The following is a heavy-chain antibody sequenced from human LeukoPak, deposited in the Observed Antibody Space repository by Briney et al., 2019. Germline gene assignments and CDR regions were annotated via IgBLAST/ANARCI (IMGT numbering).Heavy chain of an antibody. CDR2: MNPNSGNT. Sequence: ASVKVSCKASGYTFTSYDINWVRQATGQGLERMGWMNPNSGNTGYAQKFQGRVTMTRNTSISTAYMELSSLRSEDTAVCYCARGRIAVAETFDYWGQGTLVTVSS. D-gene: IGHD6-19*01. V-gene: IGHV1-8*01. J-gene: IGHJ4*02. CDR1: GYTFTSYD. CDR3: ARGRIAVAETFDY.